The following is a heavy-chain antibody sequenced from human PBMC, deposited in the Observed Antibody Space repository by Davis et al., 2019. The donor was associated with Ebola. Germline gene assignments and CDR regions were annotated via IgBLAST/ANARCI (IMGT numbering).Heavy chain of an antibody. CDR1: GGSISSYY. CDR3: ARDGIAAALVDYYYYGMDV. D-gene: IGHD6-13*01. J-gene: IGHJ6*02. V-gene: IGHV4-59*12. CDR2: IYYSGST. Sequence: SETLSLTCTVSGGSISSYYWSWIRQPPGKGLEWIGYIYYSGSTNYNPSLKSRVTISVDTSKNQFSLKLSSVTAADTAVYYCARDGIAAALVDYYYYGMDVWGQGTTVTVSS.